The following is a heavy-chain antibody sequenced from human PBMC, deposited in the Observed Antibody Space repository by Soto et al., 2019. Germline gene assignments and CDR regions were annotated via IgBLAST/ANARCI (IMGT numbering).Heavy chain of an antibody. Sequence: PGGSLRLSCAASGFTYSTYTMHWVRQAPGKGLEWVAYICSDSNNKYYADSVKGRFTISRDNAKNTLYLQMNSLRAEDTAVYYCARDLLGVYYYYGMDVWGQGTTVTVSS. D-gene: IGHD3-10*01. CDR3: ARDLLGVYYYYGMDV. CDR1: GFTYSTYT. J-gene: IGHJ6*02. V-gene: IGHV3-48*01. CDR2: ICSDSNNK.